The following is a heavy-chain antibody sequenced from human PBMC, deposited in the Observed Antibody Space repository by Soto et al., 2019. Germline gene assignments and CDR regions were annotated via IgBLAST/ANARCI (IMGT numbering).Heavy chain of an antibody. CDR1: GFTFSSYS. CDR3: ARVYYYDSSALFDP. V-gene: IGHV3-48*02. D-gene: IGHD3-22*01. J-gene: IGHJ5*02. Sequence: DVRLVESGGGLVQPGGSLRLSCAASGFTFSSYSMTWVRQAPGKGLEWVSYITSTSSSLYYADSVEGRFTISRDNAKNSLYLQMSSLRDEDTAVYYCARVYYYDSSALFDPWGQGTLVTVSS. CDR2: ITSTSSSL.